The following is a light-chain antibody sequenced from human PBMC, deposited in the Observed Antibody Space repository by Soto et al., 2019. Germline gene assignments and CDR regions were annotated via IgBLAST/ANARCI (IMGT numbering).Light chain of an antibody. V-gene: IGKV1-5*01. J-gene: IGKJ1*01. CDR1: QSVSTW. Sequence: DIQMTQSPSSLSASVGGRVTITCRASQSVSTWLAWYQQKPGKAPKLLISDASSFESGVPSRFSGSGSGTEFTLTISSLQPDDFATYYCQQYHTWTFGQGTKVDI. CDR3: QQYHTWT. CDR2: DAS.